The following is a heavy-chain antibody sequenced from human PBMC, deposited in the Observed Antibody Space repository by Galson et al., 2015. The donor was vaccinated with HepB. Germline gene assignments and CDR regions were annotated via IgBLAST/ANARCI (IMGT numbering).Heavy chain of an antibody. V-gene: IGHV3-30-3*01. CDR3: ARDWETSGYVMGAFDI. D-gene: IGHD3-22*01. CDR1: EFTFSSYE. CDR2: ISYDGNIQ. Sequence: SLRLSCAAPEFTFSSYEMHWVRQAPGKGLEWVAVISYDGNIQYYADSVKGRFTISRDNSKNILNLQMSSLRADDTAVYYCARDWETSGYVMGAFDIWGQGTMVTVSS. J-gene: IGHJ3*02.